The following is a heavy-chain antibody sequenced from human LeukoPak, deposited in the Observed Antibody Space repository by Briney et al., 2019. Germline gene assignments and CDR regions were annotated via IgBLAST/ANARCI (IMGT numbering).Heavy chain of an antibody. CDR3: ARTQTPGDTAMGD. CDR1: GYNLMDHA. J-gene: IGHJ4*02. V-gene: IGHV1-46*01. D-gene: IGHD5-18*01. CDR2: INPSGGST. Sequence: ASVKVSCKASGYNLMDHALHWVRQAPGQGLEWMGIINPSGGSTSYAQKFQGRVTMTRDMSTSTVYMELSSLRSEDTAVYYCARTQTPGDTAMGDWGQGTLVTVSS.